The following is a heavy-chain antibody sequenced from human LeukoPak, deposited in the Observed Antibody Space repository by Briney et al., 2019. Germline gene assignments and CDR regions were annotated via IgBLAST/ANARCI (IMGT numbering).Heavy chain of an antibody. Sequence: GGSLRLSCVASGFTFSGYAMSWVRQAPGKGLNWVTGISRNGATTYYTDSVKGRFTISRDNSKNTLYVQMDNLRAEDTAVYYCAKRDHYDTSSYASLFDQWGQGTLVTVSS. D-gene: IGHD3-22*01. CDR2: ISRNGATT. J-gene: IGHJ4*02. V-gene: IGHV3-23*01. CDR3: AKRDHYDTSSYASLFDQ. CDR1: GFTFSGYA.